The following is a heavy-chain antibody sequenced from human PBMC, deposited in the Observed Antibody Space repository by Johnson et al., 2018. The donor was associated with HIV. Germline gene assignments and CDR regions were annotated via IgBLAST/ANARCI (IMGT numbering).Heavy chain of an antibody. CDR2: ISSSGSTI. Sequence: VQLVESGGGVVQPGRSLRLSCAASGFSFSSYGMHWVRQAPGKGLEWVSYISSSGSTIYYADSVKGRFTISRDNAKNSLYLQMNSLRAEDTAVYYCAKGRWEATTYDDAFDIWGQGTMVTVSS. CDR3: AKGRWEATTYDDAFDI. CDR1: GFSFSSYG. J-gene: IGHJ3*02. D-gene: IGHD1-26*01. V-gene: IGHV3-48*01.